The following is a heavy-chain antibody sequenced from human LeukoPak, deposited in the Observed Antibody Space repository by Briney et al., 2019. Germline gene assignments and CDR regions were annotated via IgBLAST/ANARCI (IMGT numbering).Heavy chain of an antibody. CDR3: ARRGSRQAPYFYYGMDV. D-gene: IGHD3-10*01. Sequence: GGSLRLSCVASGFTFSSYAMSWVRQAPGKGLEWVSGISGSGGITHYADSVKGRFTISRDNSKSTLYLQMNNVRVEDTAVYYCARRGSRQAPYFYYGMDVWGQGTTVTVSS. CDR1: GFTFSSYA. J-gene: IGHJ6*02. V-gene: IGHV3-23*01. CDR2: ISGSGGIT.